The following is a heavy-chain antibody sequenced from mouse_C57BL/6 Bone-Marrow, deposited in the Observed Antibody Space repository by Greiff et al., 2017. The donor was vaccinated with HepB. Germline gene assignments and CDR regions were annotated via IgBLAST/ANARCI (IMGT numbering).Heavy chain of an antibody. J-gene: IGHJ1*03. CDR3: AAVVARDYWYFDV. CDR2: INPGSGGT. CDR1: GYAFTNYL. V-gene: IGHV1-54*01. D-gene: IGHD1-1*01. Sequence: VQLQQSGAELVRPGTSVKVSCKASGYAFTNYLIEWVKQSPGQGLEWIGVINPGSGGTNYNEKFKGKATLTADKSSSTAYMQLSSLTSEDSAVYFCAAVVARDYWYFDVWGTGTTVTVSS.